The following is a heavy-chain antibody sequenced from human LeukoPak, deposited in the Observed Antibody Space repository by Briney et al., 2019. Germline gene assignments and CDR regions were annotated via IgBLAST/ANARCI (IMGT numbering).Heavy chain of an antibody. CDR2: ISWNSGSI. CDR3: AKGGATGSFDY. J-gene: IGHJ4*02. CDR1: GFTFDDYA. D-gene: IGHD3-16*01. Sequence: QTGGSLRLSCAASGFTFDDYAMHWVRQAPGKGLEWVSGISWNSGSIGYADSVKGRFTISRDNAKNSLYLQMNSLRAEDTALYYCAKGGATGSFDYWGQGTLVTVSS. V-gene: IGHV3-9*01.